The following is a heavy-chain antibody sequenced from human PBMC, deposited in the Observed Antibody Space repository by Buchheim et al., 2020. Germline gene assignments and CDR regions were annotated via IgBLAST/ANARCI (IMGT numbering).Heavy chain of an antibody. V-gene: IGHV3-21*01. CDR2: INRDSSYI. D-gene: IGHD6-13*01. Sequence: EVQLVESGGGLVKPGGSLRLSCAASGFTFSSYSMSWVRQAPGKGLEWVSSINRDSSYIYYADSVKGRFTISRDNAKNSLYLQMNSLRAEDTAVYYCARDQRIAACFMGYVFDVWGQGT. J-gene: IGHJ3*01. CDR1: GFTFSSYS. CDR3: ARDQRIAACFMGYVFDV.